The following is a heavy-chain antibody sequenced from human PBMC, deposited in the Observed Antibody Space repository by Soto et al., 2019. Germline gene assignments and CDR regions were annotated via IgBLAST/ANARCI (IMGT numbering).Heavy chain of an antibody. CDR1: GGSISSSSYY. J-gene: IGHJ6*02. CDR2: IYYSGST. CDR3: AKKTIGEQLDPFYYYYYGMDV. Sequence: PSETLSLTCTVSGGSISSSSYYWGWIRQPPGKGLEWIGSIYYSGSTYYNPSLKSRVTISVDTSKNQFSLKLSSVTAADTAVYYCAKKTIGEQLDPFYYYYYGMDVWGQGTTVTVSS. V-gene: IGHV4-39*01. D-gene: IGHD6-6*01.